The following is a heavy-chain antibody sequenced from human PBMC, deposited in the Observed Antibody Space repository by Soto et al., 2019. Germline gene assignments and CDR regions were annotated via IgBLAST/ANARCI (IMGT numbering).Heavy chain of an antibody. CDR3: ASGGYCSSTSCPPDAFDI. J-gene: IGHJ3*02. Sequence: GESLTISCKGSGYSFTSYWIGWVRQMPGKGLEWMGIIYPGDSDTRYSPSFQGQVTISADKSISTAYLQWSSLKASDTAMYYCASGGYCSSTSCPPDAFDIWGQGTMVTVSS. V-gene: IGHV5-51*01. CDR2: IYPGDSDT. D-gene: IGHD2-2*01. CDR1: GYSFTSYW.